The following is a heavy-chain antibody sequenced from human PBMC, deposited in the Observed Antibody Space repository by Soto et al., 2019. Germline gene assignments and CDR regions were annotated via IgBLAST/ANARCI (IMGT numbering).Heavy chain of an antibody. V-gene: IGHV3-30*18. D-gene: IGHD2-15*01. Sequence: QVQLVESGGGVVQPGRSLRLSCAASGFTFSNYGMHWVRQAPGKGLARVGVVAHDGSVQYYADSVRGRFTISRDNSNNMLFLQVNSLRAEDTAVYYGAKEPGVRAAPWYFDLWGRGSLVTVSS. CDR3: AKEPGVRAAPWYFDL. CDR2: VAHDGSVQ. J-gene: IGHJ2*01. CDR1: GFTFSNYG.